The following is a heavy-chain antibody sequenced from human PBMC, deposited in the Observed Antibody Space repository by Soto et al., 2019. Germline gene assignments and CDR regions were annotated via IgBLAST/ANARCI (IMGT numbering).Heavy chain of an antibody. Sequence: PSETLSLTCAVSGGSISSGGYSWSWIRQPPGKGLEWIGYIYHSGITYYSPSLKSRVTISVDRSKNQFSLKLSYVTAADTALYYCARAPYCSSTSCLFDPWGQGTLGTVSS. J-gene: IGHJ5*02. CDR2: IYHSGIT. D-gene: IGHD2-2*01. CDR3: ARAPYCSSTSCLFDP. CDR1: GGSISSGGYS. V-gene: IGHV4-30-2*01.